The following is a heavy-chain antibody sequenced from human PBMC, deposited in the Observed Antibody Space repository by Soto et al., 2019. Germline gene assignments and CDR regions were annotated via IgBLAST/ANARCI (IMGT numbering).Heavy chain of an antibody. Sequence: GGSLRLSCAASGFTFSSYAMSWVRQAPGKGLEWVSAISGSGGSTYYADSVKGRFTISRDNSKNTLYLQMNSLRAEDTAVYYCAKSVPPGGVYSSSWHPPYYYYYGMDVWGQGTTVTVSS. CDR3: AKSVPPGGVYSSSWHPPYYYYYGMDV. CDR2: ISGSGGST. V-gene: IGHV3-23*01. CDR1: GFTFSSYA. D-gene: IGHD6-13*01. J-gene: IGHJ6*02.